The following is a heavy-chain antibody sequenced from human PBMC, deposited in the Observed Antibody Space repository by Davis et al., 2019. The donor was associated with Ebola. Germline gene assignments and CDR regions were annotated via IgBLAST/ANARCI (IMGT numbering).Heavy chain of an antibody. CDR3: TTILKTVVAATTQRIIDY. Sequence: PGGSLRLSFAVSGFTFRDYPMSWIRQAPGKGLEWVSVINGNGDKTYYADSVKGRFTISRDNSKNTLYLQMNSLRAEDTAVYYCTTILKTVVAATTQRIIDYWGQGTLVTVSS. CDR2: INGNGDKT. J-gene: IGHJ4*02. D-gene: IGHD2-15*01. V-gene: IGHV3-23*01. CDR1: GFTFRDYP.